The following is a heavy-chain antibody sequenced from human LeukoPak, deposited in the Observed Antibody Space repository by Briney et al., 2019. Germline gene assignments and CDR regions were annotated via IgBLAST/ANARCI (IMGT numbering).Heavy chain of an antibody. Sequence: GGSLRLSCAASGITLSVYWMSWVRQAPGKGLEWVANIKQDGSEKYYRDSVQGRFTISRDNAKNSLYLQMNSLRAEDTAVYYCARSGSVYFDYWGQGSLVTVSS. CDR3: ARSGSVYFDY. CDR2: IKQDGSEK. J-gene: IGHJ4*02. V-gene: IGHV3-7*01. CDR1: GITLSVYW.